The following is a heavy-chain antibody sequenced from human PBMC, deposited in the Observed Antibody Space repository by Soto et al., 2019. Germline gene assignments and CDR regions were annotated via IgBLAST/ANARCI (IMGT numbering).Heavy chain of an antibody. J-gene: IGHJ5*02. V-gene: IGHV1-18*01. D-gene: IGHD2-21*02. CDR1: GYTFTSYG. CDR3: ARDKGAYCGGDCYSTWFDP. CDR2: IRAYNGNT. Sequence: QVQLVQSGAEVKKPGASVKVSCKASGYTFTSYGISWVRQAPGQGLEGMGGIRAYNGNTNYEQKLQGRVTMTTDTSTSTAYMELRILRSDDTAVYYCARDKGAYCGGDCYSTWFDPWGQGTLVTVSS.